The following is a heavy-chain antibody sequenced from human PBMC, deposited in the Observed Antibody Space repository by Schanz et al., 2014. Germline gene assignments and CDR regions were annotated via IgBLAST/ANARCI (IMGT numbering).Heavy chain of an antibody. D-gene: IGHD6-13*01. CDR1: GYSFTTYG. Sequence: QVQLVQSAPEVKKPGASVKVSCKASGYSFTTYGLNWVRQAPGQGPEWMGWISAFDDKTDYAQKFQGRVTMTRDTSTSTVYMELSSLRSEDTAVYYCARDGEAAAGCDYWGQGTLVTVSS. J-gene: IGHJ4*02. CDR3: ARDGEAAAGCDY. CDR2: ISAFDDKT. V-gene: IGHV1-18*01.